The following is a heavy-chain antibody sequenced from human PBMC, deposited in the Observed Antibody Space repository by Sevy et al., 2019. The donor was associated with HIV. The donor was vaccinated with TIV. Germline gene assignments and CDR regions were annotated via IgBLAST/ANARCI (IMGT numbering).Heavy chain of an antibody. V-gene: IGHV4-39*01. Sequence: SETLSLTCTVSGGSISSSSYYWGWIRQPPGKGLEWIGSIYYSGSTYYNPSLKSRVTRSVDTSKNQFSLKLSSVTAADTAVYYCASGENYYDSSGYPYFDYWGQGTLVTVSS. D-gene: IGHD3-22*01. CDR1: GGSISSSSYY. J-gene: IGHJ4*02. CDR3: ASGENYYDSSGYPYFDY. CDR2: IYYSGST.